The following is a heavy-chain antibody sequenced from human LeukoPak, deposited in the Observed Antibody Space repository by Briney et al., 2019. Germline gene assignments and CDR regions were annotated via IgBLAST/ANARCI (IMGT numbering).Heavy chain of an antibody. CDR2: IYYSGSA. Sequence: SETLSLTCTVSGGSISDYSWSWIRQPPGKGLEWIGNIYYSGSANHNPSLKSRVTISRDTSKNQFSLKLSSVTAADTAVYYCARRTRITGTTGAIRSWGQGTLVTVSS. J-gene: IGHJ5*02. CDR1: GGSISDYS. CDR3: ARRTRITGTTGAIRS. D-gene: IGHD1-20*01. V-gene: IGHV4-59*12.